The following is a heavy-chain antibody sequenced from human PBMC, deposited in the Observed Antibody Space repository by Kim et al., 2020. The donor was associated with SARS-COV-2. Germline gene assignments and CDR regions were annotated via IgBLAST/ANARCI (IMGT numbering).Heavy chain of an antibody. Sequence: GGSLRLSCAASGFTFSDYYMSWIRQAPGKGLEWVSYISSSIDYTNYADSLKGRFTISRDNAKNSLYLQMNSLRADDTAAYYCARVSLGSSSWYYFDYWGQGTLVTVSS. CDR3: ARVSLGSSSWYYFDY. D-gene: IGHD6-13*01. CDR2: ISSSIDYT. J-gene: IGHJ4*02. V-gene: IGHV3-11*05. CDR1: GFTFSDYY.